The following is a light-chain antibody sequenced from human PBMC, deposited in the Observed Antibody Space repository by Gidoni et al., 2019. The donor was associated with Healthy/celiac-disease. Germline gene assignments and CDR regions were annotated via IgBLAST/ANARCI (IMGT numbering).Light chain of an antibody. CDR1: SSDVGGYNY. CDR2: EVS. V-gene: IGLV2-14*01. Sequence: HSALTQPASVSGSPRQSITIYCTGTSSDVGGYNYVSWYQQHPSKAPKLMIYEVSNRPSGVSNRSSCSKSGNTASLTISGLQAEDEADYYCSSYTSSSTYVFGTGTKVTVL. J-gene: IGLJ1*01. CDR3: SSYTSSSTYV.